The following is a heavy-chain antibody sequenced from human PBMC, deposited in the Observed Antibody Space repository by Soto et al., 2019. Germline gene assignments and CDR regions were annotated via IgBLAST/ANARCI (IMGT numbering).Heavy chain of an antibody. CDR2: IWYDGSNK. J-gene: IGHJ6*02. CDR1: GFTFSSYG. Sequence: GGSLRLSCAASGFTFSSYGMHWVRQAPGKGLEWVAVIWYDGSNKYYADSVKGRFTISRDNSKNTLYLQMNSLRAEDTAVYYCARDSDRLYSSGYTRGMDVWGQGTTVTVSS. D-gene: IGHD6-19*01. CDR3: ARDSDRLYSSGYTRGMDV. V-gene: IGHV3-33*01.